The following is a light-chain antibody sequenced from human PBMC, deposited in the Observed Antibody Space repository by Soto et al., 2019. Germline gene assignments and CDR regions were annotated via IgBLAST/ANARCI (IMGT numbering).Light chain of an antibody. CDR1: QSVSSN. CDR2: GAS. V-gene: IGKV3-20*01. Sequence: IVMTQSPATLSVSPGERATLSCRASQSVSSNLAWYQQKPGQAPRLLIYGASSRATGIPDRFSGSGSGTDFTLTISRLEPEDFAVYYCQQYGSSPGTFGQGTKVDI. CDR3: QQYGSSPGT. J-gene: IGKJ1*01.